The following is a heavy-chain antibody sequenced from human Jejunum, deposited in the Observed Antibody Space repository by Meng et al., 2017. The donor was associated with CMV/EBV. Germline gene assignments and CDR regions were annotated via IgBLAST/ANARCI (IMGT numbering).Heavy chain of an antibody. V-gene: IGHV3-23*01. CDR1: GFTFFYYS. CDR3: SRALLGWFLLDS. CDR2: ISPGDGNSACSK. Sequence: SGFTFFYYSMPWARQAPVKGLGWVSAISPGDGNSACSKFYADSVEGRFTISRDNSRNTLFLQMNRLRVEDTAIYYCSRALLGWFLLDSWGQGTLVTVSS. J-gene: IGHJ4*02. D-gene: IGHD6-19*01.